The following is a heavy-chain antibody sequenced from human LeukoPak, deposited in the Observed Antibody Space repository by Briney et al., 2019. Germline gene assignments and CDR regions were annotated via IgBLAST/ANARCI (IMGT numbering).Heavy chain of an antibody. Sequence: SETLSLTCTVSGGSISSYYWSWIRQPPGKGLEWIGYIYYRGSTNYNPSLKSRVTISVDTSKNQFSLKLSSVTAADTAMYYCARGDDSGYYDYFDYWGQGALVTVSS. D-gene: IGHD3-22*01. CDR3: ARGDDSGYYDYFDY. CDR2: IYYRGST. V-gene: IGHV4-59*01. CDR1: GGSISSYY. J-gene: IGHJ4*02.